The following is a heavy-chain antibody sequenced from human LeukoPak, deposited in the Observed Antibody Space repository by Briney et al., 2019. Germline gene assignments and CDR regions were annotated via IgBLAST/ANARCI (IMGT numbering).Heavy chain of an antibody. D-gene: IGHD6-13*01. CDR2: FDPEDGET. Sequence: GASVKVSCKVSGYTLTELSMHWVRQAPGKGLEWMGGFDPEDGETIYAQKFQGRVTMTEDTSTDTAYMELSSLRSEDTAVYYCATGGRATAGPDALDIWGQGTMVTVSS. J-gene: IGHJ3*02. V-gene: IGHV1-24*01. CDR3: ATGGRATAGPDALDI. CDR1: GYTLTELS.